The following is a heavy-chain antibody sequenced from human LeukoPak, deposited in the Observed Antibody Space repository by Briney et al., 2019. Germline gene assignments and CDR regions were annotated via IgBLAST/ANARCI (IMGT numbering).Heavy chain of an antibody. J-gene: IGHJ6*02. Sequence: ASVKVSCKASGGTFSSYAISWVRQAPGQGLEWMGIINPSGGSTSYAQKFQGRVTMTRDTSTSTVYMELSSLRSEDTAVYYCARASYSSDFYGMDVWGQGTTVTVSS. V-gene: IGHV1-46*01. CDR2: INPSGGST. D-gene: IGHD6-19*01. CDR3: ARASYSSDFYGMDV. CDR1: GGTFSSYA.